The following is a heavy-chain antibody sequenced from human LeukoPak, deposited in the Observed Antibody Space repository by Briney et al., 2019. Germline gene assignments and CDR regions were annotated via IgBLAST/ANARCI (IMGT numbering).Heavy chain of an antibody. J-gene: IGHJ2*01. CDR3: ARDREWLIPGYFDL. Sequence: SETLSLTCTVSGGSISSYYWSWIRQPPGKGLEWIGYIYYSGSTNYNPSLKSRVTISVDTSKNQFSLKLSSVTAADTALYYCARDREWLIPGYFDLWGRGSLVTVSS. CDR2: IYYSGST. D-gene: IGHD6-19*01. CDR1: GGSISSYY. V-gene: IGHV4-59*12.